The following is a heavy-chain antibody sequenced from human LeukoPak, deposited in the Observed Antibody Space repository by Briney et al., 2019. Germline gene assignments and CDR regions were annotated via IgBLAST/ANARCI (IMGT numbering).Heavy chain of an antibody. CDR2: ISSSSSYI. J-gene: IGHJ4*02. Sequence: GGSLRLSCAASGFTFSSYSMNWVRQAPGKGLEWVSSISSSSSYIYYADSVKGRFTISRDNAKNSLYLQMNSLRAEDTAVYYCARADRLGAALLASFDYWGQGTLVTVSS. CDR3: ARADRLGAALLASFDY. CDR1: GFTFSSYS. D-gene: IGHD3-16*01. V-gene: IGHV3-21*01.